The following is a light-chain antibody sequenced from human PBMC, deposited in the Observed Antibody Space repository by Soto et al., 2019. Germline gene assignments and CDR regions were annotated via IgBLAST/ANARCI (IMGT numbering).Light chain of an antibody. CDR2: GNT. J-gene: IGLJ1*01. Sequence: QSALAQPPSVSGAPGQRVTISCSGTTSNIGADYDVQWYRQLPGTAPKLLIHGNTNRPSGVPDRLSGSKSGTSASLAITGLQSEDEGDYYCQSYDSGLRGYVFXSGTKVTVL. CDR3: QSYDSGLRGYV. CDR1: TSNIGADYD. V-gene: IGLV1-40*01.